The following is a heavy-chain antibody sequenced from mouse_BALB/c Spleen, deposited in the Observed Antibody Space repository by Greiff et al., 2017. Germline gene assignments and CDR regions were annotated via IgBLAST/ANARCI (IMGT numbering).Heavy chain of an antibody. Sequence: EVQLQQSGAELVKPGASVKLSCTASGFNIKDTYMHWVKQRPEQGLEWIGRIDPANGNTKYDPKFQGQATITADTSSNTAYLQLSSLTSEDTAVYYCARDGYYWYFDVWGAGTTVTVSS. J-gene: IGHJ1*01. CDR2: IDPANGNT. D-gene: IGHD2-3*01. CDR1: GFNIKDTY. CDR3: ARDGYYWYFDV. V-gene: IGHV14-3*02.